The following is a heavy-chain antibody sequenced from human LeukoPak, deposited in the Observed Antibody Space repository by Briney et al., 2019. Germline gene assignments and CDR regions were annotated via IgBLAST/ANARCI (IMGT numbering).Heavy chain of an antibody. Sequence: GGSLRLSCAASGFTFDDYAMHWVRQAPGKGLEWVSGISWNSGSIGYADSVKGRFTISRDNAKNSLYLQMNSLRAEDMALYYCAKDKYDFWSGYLDYWGQGTLVTVSS. CDR1: GFTFDDYA. J-gene: IGHJ4*02. CDR2: ISWNSGSI. CDR3: AKDKYDFWSGYLDY. D-gene: IGHD3-3*01. V-gene: IGHV3-9*03.